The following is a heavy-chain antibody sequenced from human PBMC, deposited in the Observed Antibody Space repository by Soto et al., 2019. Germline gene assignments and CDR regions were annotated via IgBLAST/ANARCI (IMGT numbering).Heavy chain of an antibody. CDR3: VRLIGNSWLDF. D-gene: IGHD1-26*01. V-gene: IGHV6-1*01. J-gene: IGHJ5*01. Sequence: SQTLSLTCAISGDSVSSSSVTWNWIRQSPSRGLEWLGRTYYRYKWYNDYAESVKSRITINPDTSKNQFSLHLNSVTPEDTAVYYCVRLIGNSWLDFWGQGTLVTVPQ. CDR2: TYYRYKWYN. CDR1: GDSVSSSSVT.